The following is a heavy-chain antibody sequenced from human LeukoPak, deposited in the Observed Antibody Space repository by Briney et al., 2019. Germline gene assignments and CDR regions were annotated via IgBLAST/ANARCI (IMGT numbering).Heavy chain of an antibody. CDR3: AKLASTSPIDY. V-gene: IGHV3-30*18. CDR1: GFTFSSYG. D-gene: IGHD2-2*01. Sequence: GGSLRLSCAASGFTFSSYGMRWVRQAPGKGLEWVAVISYDGSNKYYADSVKGRFTISRDNSKNTLYLQMNSLRAEDTAVYYCAKLASTSPIDYWGQGTLVTVSS. CDR2: ISYDGSNK. J-gene: IGHJ4*02.